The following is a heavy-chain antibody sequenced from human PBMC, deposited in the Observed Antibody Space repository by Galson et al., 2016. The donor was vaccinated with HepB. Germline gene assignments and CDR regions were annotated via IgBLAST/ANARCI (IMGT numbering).Heavy chain of an antibody. CDR3: ASTPGPSMATAMRYFDS. J-gene: IGHJ4*02. V-gene: IGHV4-39*01. CDR2: IYYCGST. CDR1: GASISSNNYY. Sequence: ETLSLTCTVSGASISSNNYYWGWIRQPPGKGPEWIASIYYCGSTYYNPSLKSRVTMSVDTSKNQFSLNLTSVSAADTAMFYCASTPGPSMATAMRYFDSWGQGILVTVSS. D-gene: IGHD5-18*01.